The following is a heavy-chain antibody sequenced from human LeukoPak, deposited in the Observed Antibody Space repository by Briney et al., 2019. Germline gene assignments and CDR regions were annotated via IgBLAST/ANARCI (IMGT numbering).Heavy chain of an antibody. V-gene: IGHV1-69*05. CDR3: ARARLLLMTPNWFDP. J-gene: IGHJ5*02. CDR2: IIPIFGKA. D-gene: IGHD2-8*01. Sequence: GSPVTVSFKSSGGTFSSYAISWVRQAPGQGLEWMGGIIPIFGKANYAQKFQGRVTITTDESTSTAYMELSSLRPEDTAVYYCARARLLLMTPNWFDPWGQGTLVTVSS. CDR1: GGTFSSYA.